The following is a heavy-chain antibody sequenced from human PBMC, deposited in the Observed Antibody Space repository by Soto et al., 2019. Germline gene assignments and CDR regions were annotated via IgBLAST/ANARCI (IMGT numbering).Heavy chain of an antibody. Sequence: SGPTLVNPTQTLTLTCTFSGFSLSTSGVGVGWIRQPPGKALEWLALIYWNDDKRYSPSLKSRLTITKDTSKNQVVLTMTNMDPVDTATYYCALLGYSSSQDDAFDIWGRGTMVTVSS. J-gene: IGHJ3*02. CDR2: IYWNDDK. CDR3: ALLGYSSSQDDAFDI. CDR1: GFSLSTSGVG. D-gene: IGHD6-6*01. V-gene: IGHV2-5*01.